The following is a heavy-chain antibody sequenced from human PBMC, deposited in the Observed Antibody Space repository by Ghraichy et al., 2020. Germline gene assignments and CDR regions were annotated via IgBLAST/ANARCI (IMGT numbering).Heavy chain of an antibody. CDR3: ATDPDFTYNWSDDDF. Sequence: GGSLRLSCSASGFTFNRHAMTWVRQAPGKGLAWVPSISGGGETTFYADSVKGRFTISRDNSKNTLYLQMHSLRADDTAIYYCATDPDFTYNWSDDDFWGQGTLVTVSS. CDR2: ISGGGETT. J-gene: IGHJ4*02. D-gene: IGHD1-20*01. CDR1: GFTFNRHA. V-gene: IGHV3-23*01.